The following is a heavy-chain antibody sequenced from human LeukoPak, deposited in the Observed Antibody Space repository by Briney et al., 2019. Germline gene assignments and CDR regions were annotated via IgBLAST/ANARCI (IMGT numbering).Heavy chain of an antibody. CDR3: ARRYCSGGSCLNWFDP. J-gene: IGHJ5*02. V-gene: IGHV4-61*01. D-gene: IGHD2-15*01. Sequence: KPSETLSLTCTVSGGSVSSGNYYWSWVRQPPGKGLEWIGYIYYSGSTNYNPSLKSRVTISVDTSKNQFSLKLSSVTAADTAVYYCARRYCSGGSCLNWFDPWGQGTLVTVSS. CDR2: IYYSGST. CDR1: GGSVSSGNYY.